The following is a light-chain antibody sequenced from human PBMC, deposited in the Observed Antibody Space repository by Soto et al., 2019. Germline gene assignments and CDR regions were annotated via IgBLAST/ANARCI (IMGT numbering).Light chain of an antibody. V-gene: IGLV2-8*01. Sequence: QSVLTQPPSASGSPGQSVAISCTGTSSDVGGYNYVSWYKEHTGKAPKLIIYEFNRPPSGVPDLFSGSKSGNTASLTVSGLQAEDEADYYCSSYAGSSNVFGTGTKVTVL. J-gene: IGLJ1*01. CDR2: EFN. CDR3: SSYAGSSNV. CDR1: SSDVGGYNY.